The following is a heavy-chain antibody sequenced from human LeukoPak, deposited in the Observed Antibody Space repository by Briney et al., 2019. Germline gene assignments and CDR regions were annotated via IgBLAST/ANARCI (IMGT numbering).Heavy chain of an antibody. Sequence: SETLSLTCTVSGGSISSYYWSWIRQPPGKGLEWIGYIHYSGSTNYNPSLKSRVTISLDTSKNQISLKLSSVTAADTAVYNCARHRHDYGDNCFDPWGQGTLVTVSS. J-gene: IGHJ5*02. V-gene: IGHV4-59*08. CDR2: IHYSGST. CDR1: GGSISSYY. CDR3: ARHRHDYGDNCFDP. D-gene: IGHD4-17*01.